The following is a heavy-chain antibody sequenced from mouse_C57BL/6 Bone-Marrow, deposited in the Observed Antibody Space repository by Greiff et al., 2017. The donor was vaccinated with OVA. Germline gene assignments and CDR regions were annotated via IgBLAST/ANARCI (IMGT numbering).Heavy chain of an antibody. V-gene: IGHV1-69*01. D-gene: IGHD1-1*01. J-gene: IGHJ2*01. CDR1: GYTFTSYW. CDR3: ARCRITTVVLDY. Sequence: VQLQQPGAELVMPGASVKLSCKASGYTFTSYWMHWVKQRPGQGLEWIGEIDPSDSYTNYNQKFKGKSTLTVDKSSSTAYMQLSSLTSEDSAVYYCARCRITTVVLDYWGQGTTLTVSS. CDR2: IDPSDSYT.